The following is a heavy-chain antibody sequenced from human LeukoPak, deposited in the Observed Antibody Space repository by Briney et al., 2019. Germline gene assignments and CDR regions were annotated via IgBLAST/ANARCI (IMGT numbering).Heavy chain of an antibody. CDR1: GFTFSSYG. CDR2: ISYDGSNK. D-gene: IGHD3-22*01. V-gene: IGHV3-30*18. Sequence: PGGSLRLSCAASGFTFSSYGMHWVRQAPGKGLEWVAVISYDGSNKYYADSVKGRFTIPRDNSKNTLYLQMNSLRAEDTAVYYCAKEHYYDSSGPIDYWGQGTLVTVSS. CDR3: AKEHYYDSSGPIDY. J-gene: IGHJ4*02.